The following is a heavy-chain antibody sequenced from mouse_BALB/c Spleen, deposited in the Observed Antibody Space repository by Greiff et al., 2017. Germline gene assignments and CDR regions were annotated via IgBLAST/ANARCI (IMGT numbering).Heavy chain of an antibody. D-gene: IGHD1-1*01. CDR2: ISSGGSYT. CDR3: ARDYYGSSYYFDY. CDR1: GFPFSSIT. J-gene: IGHJ2*01. Sequence: EGMLVESGGGLVKPGGSLKFSLAASGFPFSSITLPWVAQIPEKRLGWVATISSGGSYTNYPDSVKGGFTIARDNAKNTLYLQMSSLKSEDTAMYYCARDYYGSSYYFDYWGQGTTLTVSS. V-gene: IGHV5-6-4*01.